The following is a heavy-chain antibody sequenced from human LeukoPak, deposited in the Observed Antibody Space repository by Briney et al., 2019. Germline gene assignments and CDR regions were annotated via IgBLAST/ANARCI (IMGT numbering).Heavy chain of an antibody. CDR3: TKGDNYKPLYFDN. Sequence: GGSLRLSCAASGFTFSSYWMHWVRQAPGKGLVWVSRINSDGSSTSYADSVKGRFTISRDNAKNTLYLQMNSLRDEDTAVYYCTKGDNYKPLYFDNWGQGSLVTVTA. V-gene: IGHV3-74*01. CDR1: GFTFSSYW. D-gene: IGHD1-20*01. J-gene: IGHJ4*02. CDR2: INSDGSST.